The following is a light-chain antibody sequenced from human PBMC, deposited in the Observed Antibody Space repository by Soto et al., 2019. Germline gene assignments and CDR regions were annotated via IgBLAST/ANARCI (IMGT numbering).Light chain of an antibody. CDR3: MQNIQLPYT. J-gene: IGKJ2*01. CDR1: ESLLHTNGKTY. V-gene: IGKV2D-29*02. Sequence: DIVMTQTPLSLSVTPGQPASISCKSTESLLHTNGKTYLHWYLQKSGQSPQLLIYEVSNRFSGVPDRFSGSGSGTDFTLKISRVEAEDVGLYFCMQNIQLPYTFGQGTKLDIK. CDR2: EVS.